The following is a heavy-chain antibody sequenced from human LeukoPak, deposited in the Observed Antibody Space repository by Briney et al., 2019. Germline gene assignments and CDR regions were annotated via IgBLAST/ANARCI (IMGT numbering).Heavy chain of an antibody. V-gene: IGHV4-39*01. CDR2: IYYSGST. CDR3: ASTAPVDGYNSAFDT. D-gene: IGHD5-24*01. CDR1: GGSISSSSYY. Sequence: SETLSLTCTVSGGSISSSSYYWGWIRQPPGKGLEWIGSIYYSGSTYYNPSLKSRVTISVDTSKNQFSLKLSSVTAADTAVYYCASTAPVDGYNSAFDTWGQGTMVTVSS. J-gene: IGHJ3*02.